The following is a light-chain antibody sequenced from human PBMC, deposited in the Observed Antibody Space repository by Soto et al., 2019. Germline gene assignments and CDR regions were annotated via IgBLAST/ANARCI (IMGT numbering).Light chain of an antibody. J-gene: IGLJ2*01. V-gene: IGLV2-14*01. CDR2: EVS. CDR3: SSYTSRDTRV. Sequence: QSALTQPASVSGSPGQSITISCTGTSSDVGGYDYVSWYQLHPGKAPKLMVFEVSARPSGVSNRFSGSKSGKTASLTISGLQAEDEADYYCSSYTSRDTRVFGGGTKLTVL. CDR1: SSDVGGYDY.